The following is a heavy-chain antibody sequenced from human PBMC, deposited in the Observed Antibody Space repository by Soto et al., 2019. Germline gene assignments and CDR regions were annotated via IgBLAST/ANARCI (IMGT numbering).Heavy chain of an antibody. V-gene: IGHV1-18*01. CDR1: GYTFTSYG. D-gene: IGHD6-13*01. CDR3: ASFSIAAADPYGMDV. J-gene: IGHJ6*02. CDR2: ISAYNGNT. Sequence: QVQLVQSGAEVKKPGASVKVSFKASGYTFTSYGFSWVRQAPGQGLEWMGWISAYNGNTNYAQKVQGRVTMTTDTSTSTAYMELRSLRSDDTAVYYCASFSIAAADPYGMDVWGQGTTVTVSS.